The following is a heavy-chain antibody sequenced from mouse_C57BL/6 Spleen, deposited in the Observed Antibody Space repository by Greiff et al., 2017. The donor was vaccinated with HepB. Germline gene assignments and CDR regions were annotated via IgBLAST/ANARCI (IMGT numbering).Heavy chain of an antibody. Sequence: QVQLKESGAELVKPGASVKISCKASGYAFSSYWMNWVKQRPGKGLEWIGQIYPGDGDTNYNGKFKGKATLTADKSSSTAYMQLSSLTSEDSAVYFCANYYGSSHYAMDYWGQGTSVTVSS. V-gene: IGHV1-80*01. D-gene: IGHD1-1*01. CDR1: GYAFSSYW. CDR2: IYPGDGDT. CDR3: ANYYGSSHYAMDY. J-gene: IGHJ4*01.